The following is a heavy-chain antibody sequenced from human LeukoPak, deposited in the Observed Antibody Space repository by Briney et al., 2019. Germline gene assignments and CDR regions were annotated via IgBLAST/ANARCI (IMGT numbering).Heavy chain of an antibody. CDR3: ARSSGWYHRGPDYYYYYMDV. CDR2: INWNGGST. V-gene: IGHV3-20*04. CDR1: GFTFSSYE. D-gene: IGHD6-19*01. J-gene: IGHJ6*03. Sequence: GGSLRLSCAASGFTFSSYEMNWVRQAPGKGLEWVSGINWNGGSTGYADSVKGRFTISRDNAKNSLYLQMNSLRAEDTAVYYCARSSGWYHRGPDYYYYYMDVWGKGTTVTVS.